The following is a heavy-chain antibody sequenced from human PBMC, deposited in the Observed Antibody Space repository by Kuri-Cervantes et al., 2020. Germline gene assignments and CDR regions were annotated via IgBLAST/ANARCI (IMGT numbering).Heavy chain of an antibody. D-gene: IGHD5-18*01. Sequence: ASVKVSCKASGYTFTSYDINWVRQATGQGLEWMGWMNPNSGSTGYAQKFQGRVTMTRNTSISTAYMELSSLRSEDTAVYYCARDRGVRDTAMCTLYYYGMDVWGQGTTVTVSS. V-gene: IGHV1-8*01. J-gene: IGHJ6*02. CDR3: ARDRGVRDTAMCTLYYYGMDV. CDR1: GYTFTSYD. CDR2: MNPNSGST.